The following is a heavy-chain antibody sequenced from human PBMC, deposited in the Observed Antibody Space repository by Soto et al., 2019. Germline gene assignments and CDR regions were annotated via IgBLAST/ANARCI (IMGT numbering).Heavy chain of an antibody. CDR2: INPNSGGT. CDR1: GYTFTGYY. V-gene: IGHV1-2*02. CDR3: ARPYCSSTSCVNWFDH. J-gene: IGHJ5*02. Sequence: ASVKVSCKASGYTFTGYYMHWVRQAPGQGLEWMGWINPNSGGTNYAQKFQGRVTMTRDTSISTAYMELSRLRSDDTAVYYCARPYCSSTSCVNWFDHWGQGTLVTVSS. D-gene: IGHD2-2*01.